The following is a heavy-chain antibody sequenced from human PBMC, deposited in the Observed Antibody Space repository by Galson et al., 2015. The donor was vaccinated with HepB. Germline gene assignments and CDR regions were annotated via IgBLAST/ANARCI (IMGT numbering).Heavy chain of an antibody. J-gene: IGHJ4*02. CDR3: ARVPLAYCDGDCYPFDY. V-gene: IGHV4-39*01. Sequence: SETLSLTCTVSGGSISSSNYHWVWIRQPPGKGLAWIGSLFYSGSTYYNPSLQSRVTISVDTSRNQFSLKLSSVTAADTAVYYCARVPLAYCDGDCYPFDYWGQGTLVTVSS. D-gene: IGHD2-21*02. CDR2: LFYSGST. CDR1: GGSISSSNYH.